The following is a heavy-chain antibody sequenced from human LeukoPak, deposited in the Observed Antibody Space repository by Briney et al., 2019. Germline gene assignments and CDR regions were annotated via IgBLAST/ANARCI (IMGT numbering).Heavy chain of an antibody. J-gene: IGHJ4*02. D-gene: IGHD6-13*01. CDR2: ISAYNGNT. V-gene: IGHV1-18*01. Sequence: ASVKLSCTASGYTFTGYGINSVRQAPGQGLEWMGWISAYNGNTNYAQKLQGRVTITTDTSTSTAYLELSSLRSDDTAVYYCARGIAAAGWYFDYWGQGTLVTVSS. CDR1: GYTFTGYG. CDR3: ARGIAAAGWYFDY.